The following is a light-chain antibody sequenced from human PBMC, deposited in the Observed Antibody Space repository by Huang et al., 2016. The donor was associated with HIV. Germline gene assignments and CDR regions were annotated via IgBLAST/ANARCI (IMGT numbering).Light chain of an antibody. Sequence: AIRITQSPSSLSASTGDRVTITCRASQDVSNYLAWYQQKPGRAPNLMIYSTSTLQSGVPSRFSGNGSATDFSLTITCLQSDDFATYYCQQYHIYPWTFDQGTKVEI. V-gene: IGKV1-8*01. CDR2: STS. J-gene: IGKJ1*01. CDR1: QDVSNY. CDR3: QQYHIYPWT.